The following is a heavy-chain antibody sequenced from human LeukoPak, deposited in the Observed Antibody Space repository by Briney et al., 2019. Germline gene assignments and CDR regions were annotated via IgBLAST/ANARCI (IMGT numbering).Heavy chain of an antibody. CDR3: ARDILGSGWPFDY. V-gene: IGHV3-33*01. D-gene: IGHD6-19*01. J-gene: IGHJ4*02. CDR2: IWYDGSNK. CDR1: GFTFSSYG. Sequence: PGGSLRLSCAASGFTFSSYGMHWVRQAPGKGLEWVAVIWYDGSNKYYADSVKGRFTISRDNSKNTLYLQMNSLRAEDTAVYYCARDILGSGWPFDYWGQGTLVTVSS.